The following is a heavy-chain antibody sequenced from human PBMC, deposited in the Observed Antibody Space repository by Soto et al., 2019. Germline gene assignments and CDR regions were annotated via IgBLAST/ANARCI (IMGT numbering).Heavy chain of an antibody. J-gene: IGHJ6*02. CDR3: ARDLWGYCGTDCYPLDV. V-gene: IGHV4-59*01. CDR1: GGSISGYY. Sequence: PSETLSLTCTVSGGSISGYYWSWIRQPPGKGLELIGYMYNTGCTVYNPSFKSRVTISVDTSKNQFSLKLNSVTAADTAVYYCARDLWGYCGTDCYPLDVWGQGTTVTVSS. D-gene: IGHD2-21*02. CDR2: MYNTGCT.